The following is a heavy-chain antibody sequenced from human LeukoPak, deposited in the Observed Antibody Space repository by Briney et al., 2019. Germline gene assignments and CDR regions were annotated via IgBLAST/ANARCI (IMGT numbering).Heavy chain of an antibody. J-gene: IGHJ4*02. D-gene: IGHD5-24*01. CDR1: GGSVRSGGYY. CDR2: IYESDSGST. Sequence: SETLSLTCTVSGGSVRSGGYYWSWIRQHPGKGLEWIGYIYESDSGSTYYNPSLGSRLSISVDTSKNQFSLKLRSVTAADTAVYYCARGDRDYYFDYWGQGTLVTVSS. CDR3: ARGDRDYYFDY. V-gene: IGHV4-31*03.